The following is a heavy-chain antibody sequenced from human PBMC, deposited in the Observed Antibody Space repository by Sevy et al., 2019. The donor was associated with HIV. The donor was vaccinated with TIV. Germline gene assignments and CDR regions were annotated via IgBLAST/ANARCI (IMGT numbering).Heavy chain of an antibody. V-gene: IGHV3-53*05. CDR1: GFTVSSNY. J-gene: IGHJ4*02. CDR3: AKARWSIAVAGWYYFDY. CDR2: IYSGGST. D-gene: IGHD6-19*01. Sequence: GGSLRLSCAASGFTVSSNYMSWVRQAPGKGLEWVSVIYSGGSTYYADSVKGRFTISRDNSKNTLYLQMNSLRAEDTAVYYCAKARWSIAVAGWYYFDYWGQGTLVTVSS.